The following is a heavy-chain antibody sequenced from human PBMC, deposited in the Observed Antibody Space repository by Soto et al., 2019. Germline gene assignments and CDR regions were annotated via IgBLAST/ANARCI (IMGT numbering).Heavy chain of an antibody. J-gene: IGHJ4*02. CDR1: GITFSTYS. Sequence: EVQLVESGGGLVQPGGSLRLSCVASGITFSTYSMNWVRQAPGKGLEWVSYISSSGGTTFYADSVKGRFTISRDNAKKPPYLQMDSLRAEDKAVYYCLDCGYNWGQGTLVTVSS. CDR2: ISSSGGTT. V-gene: IGHV3-48*01. D-gene: IGHD5-12*01. CDR3: LDCGYN.